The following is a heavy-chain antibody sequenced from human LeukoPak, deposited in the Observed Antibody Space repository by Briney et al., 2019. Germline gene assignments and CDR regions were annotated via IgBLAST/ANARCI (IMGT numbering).Heavy chain of an antibody. CDR2: ISDIGSI. D-gene: IGHD2/OR15-2a*01. V-gene: IGHV4-59*08. J-gene: IGHJ4*02. CDR1: GVPISSYY. CDR3: AGHHPRNTVDF. Sequence: SETLSLTCTVSGVPISSYYWSWIRQPPGKGLEWIAYISDIGSINYNPSLKSRVTISLDTSKNQFSLKLSSVTAADTAVYYCAGHHPRNTVDFWGQGTLVTVSS.